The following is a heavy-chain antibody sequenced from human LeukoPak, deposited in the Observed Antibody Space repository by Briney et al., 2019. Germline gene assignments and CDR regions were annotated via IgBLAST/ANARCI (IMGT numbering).Heavy chain of an antibody. CDR3: ARDPAGSYLFDY. D-gene: IGHD3-10*01. CDR1: GFTFRNYA. Sequence: GGSLRLPCAASGFTFRNYAMHWVRQAPGKGLEWVATLTYDGSDKDYADSVKGRFTISRDNSKNTLYLQMNSLRAEDTAVYYCARDPAGSYLFDYWGQGTLVTVSS. V-gene: IGHV3-30-3*01. J-gene: IGHJ4*02. CDR2: LTYDGSDK.